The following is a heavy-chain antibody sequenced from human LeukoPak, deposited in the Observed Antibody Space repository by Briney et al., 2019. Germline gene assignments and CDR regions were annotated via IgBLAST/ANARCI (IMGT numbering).Heavy chain of an antibody. CDR1: GGSISSSDYY. J-gene: IGHJ5*02. Sequence: SETLSLTCTVSGGSISSSDYYWGWVRQPPRKGLEWTGNIYYSGGSYSSPSLESRVTISSDTSKNQFSVKLTSVTAADTAVYYCVRVGYAYGPVGNWFDPWGQGVLVTVSS. CDR3: VRVGYAYGPVGNWFDP. CDR2: IYYSGGS. D-gene: IGHD5-18*01. V-gene: IGHV4-39*01.